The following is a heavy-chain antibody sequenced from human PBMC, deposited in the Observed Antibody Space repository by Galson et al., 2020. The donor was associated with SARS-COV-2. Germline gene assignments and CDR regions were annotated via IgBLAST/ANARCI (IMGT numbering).Heavy chain of an antibody. D-gene: IGHD6-13*01. J-gene: IGHJ6*03. CDR2: IRSKAYGGTT. Sequence: GESLKISCTASGFTFGDYAMSWVRQAPGKGLEWVGFIRSKAYGGTTEYAASVKGRFTISRDDSKSIAYLQMNSLKTEDTAVYYCTRAPGIAAAGTLLYYYYYYMDVWGKGTTVTVSS. CDR1: GFTFGDYA. CDR3: TRAPGIAAAGTLLYYYYYYMDV. V-gene: IGHV3-49*04.